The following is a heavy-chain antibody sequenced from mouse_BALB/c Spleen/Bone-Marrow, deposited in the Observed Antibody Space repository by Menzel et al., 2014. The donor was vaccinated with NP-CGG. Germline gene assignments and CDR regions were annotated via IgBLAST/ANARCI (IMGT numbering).Heavy chain of an antibody. CDR3: ARVGLRLPYYFDY. V-gene: IGHV1S126*01. D-gene: IGHD1-2*01. CDR1: GYSFTSYW. CDR2: IDPSDSET. J-gene: IGHJ2*01. Sequence: VKLMESGPQVVRPGASVKISCKASGYSFTSYWMHWVKQRPGQGLEWIGMIDPSDSETRLNQKFKDKATLTVDKSSSTAYMQLSSLTSEDSAVYYCARVGLRLPYYFDYWGQGTTLTVSS.